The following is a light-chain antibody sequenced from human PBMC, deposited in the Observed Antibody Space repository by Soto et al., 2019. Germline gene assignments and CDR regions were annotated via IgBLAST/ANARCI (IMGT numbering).Light chain of an antibody. Sequence: EIVLTQSPGTLSLSPGQRGTLSCRASQNIRSNYVAWFQQKPGQPPRLLIYGAINRASGIPDRFSGSGSGTEFTLTISSLEPEDFAVYFCQQRANWPPVTFGQGTKVEIK. CDR2: GAI. CDR1: QNIRSNY. V-gene: IGKV3D-20*02. J-gene: IGKJ1*01. CDR3: QQRANWPPVT.